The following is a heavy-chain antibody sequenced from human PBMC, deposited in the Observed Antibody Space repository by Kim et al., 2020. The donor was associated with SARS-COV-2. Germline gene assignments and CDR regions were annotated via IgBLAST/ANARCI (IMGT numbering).Heavy chain of an antibody. Sequence: SQTLSLTCAISVDSVSSNSAAWNWIRQSPSRGLEWLGRTYYRSKWYNDYAVSVKSRITINPDTSKNQFSLQLNSVTPEDTAVYYCARDYVGGTAMVTAIDYWGQGTLVTVSS. V-gene: IGHV6-1*01. D-gene: IGHD5-18*01. CDR3: ARDYVGGTAMVTAIDY. CDR2: TYYRSKWYN. CDR1: VDSVSSNSAA. J-gene: IGHJ4*02.